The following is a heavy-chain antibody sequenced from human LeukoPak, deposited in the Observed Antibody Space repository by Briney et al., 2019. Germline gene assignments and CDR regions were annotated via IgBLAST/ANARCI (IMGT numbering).Heavy chain of an antibody. V-gene: IGHV5-51*03. CDR2: IYPGDSDT. CDR3: ARGSVSDDYFDY. Sequence: GESRKISCKVSGYSFSTYWIGWVRQMPGKGLEWMGIIYPGDSDTRFQPYFQAEVTISADKSISTSYLQWSSLKASDTAMYYCARGSVSDDYFDYWGQGTLGTVSS. J-gene: IGHJ4*02. CDR1: GYSFSTYW. D-gene: IGHD3-10*01.